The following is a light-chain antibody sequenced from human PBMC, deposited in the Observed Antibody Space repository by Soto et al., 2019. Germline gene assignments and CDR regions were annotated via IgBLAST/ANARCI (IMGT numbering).Light chain of an antibody. CDR3: QQYNNWPPYT. CDR2: GAS. J-gene: IGKJ2*01. V-gene: IGKV3-20*01. Sequence: EIVLTQSPGTLSLSPGDRATLSCRASQSVNSNFLAWYQQKPGQAPRLLIYGASSRATGIPDTFSGSGSGTDFTLTISRLEPGDFAVYYCQQYNNWPPYTFGQGTKLEIK. CDR1: QSVNSNF.